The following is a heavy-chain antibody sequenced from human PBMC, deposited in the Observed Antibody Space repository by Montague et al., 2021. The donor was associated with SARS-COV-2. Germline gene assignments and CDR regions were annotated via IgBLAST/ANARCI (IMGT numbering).Heavy chain of an antibody. CDR3: ARGVSLGDHLDY. D-gene: IGHD4-17*01. V-gene: IGHV4-31*03. CDR2: IYWSGST. CDR1: RGSINSGGYF. Sequence: TLSLTCTVSRGSINSGGYFWTWLRQHPGKGLEWIGHIYWSGSTRDNPSLRGRVSFSVDTSKNQFSLQLTSVTAADTAVYYCARGVSLGDHLDYWGQGALVTVS. J-gene: IGHJ4*02.